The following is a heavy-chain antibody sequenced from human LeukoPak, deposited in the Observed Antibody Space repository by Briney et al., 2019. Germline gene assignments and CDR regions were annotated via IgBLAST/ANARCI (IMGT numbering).Heavy chain of an antibody. Sequence: PSETLSLTCTVSGGSISSGDYYWSWIRQPPGKGLEWIGYIYYSGSTYYNPSLKSRVTISVDTSKNQFSLKLSSVTAADTAVYYCARVTSYYDSSGYYLFDYWGQGTLVTVSS. D-gene: IGHD3-22*01. CDR1: GGSISSGDYY. J-gene: IGHJ4*02. CDR2: IYYSGST. V-gene: IGHV4-30-4*01. CDR3: ARVTSYYDSSGYYLFDY.